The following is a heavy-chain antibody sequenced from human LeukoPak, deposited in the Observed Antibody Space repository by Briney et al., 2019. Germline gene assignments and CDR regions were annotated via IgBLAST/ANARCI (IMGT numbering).Heavy chain of an antibody. CDR3: ARSRTYYYDSSGYYWSDAFDI. CDR2: ISSSSSYI. V-gene: IGHV3-21*01. Sequence: GGSLRLSCAASGFTFSSYAMSWVRQAPGKGLEWVSSISSSSSYIYYADSVKGRFTISRDNAKNSLYLQMNRLRAEDTAVYYCARSRTYYYDSSGYYWSDAFDIWGQGTMVTVSS. D-gene: IGHD3-22*01. CDR1: GFTFSSYA. J-gene: IGHJ3*02.